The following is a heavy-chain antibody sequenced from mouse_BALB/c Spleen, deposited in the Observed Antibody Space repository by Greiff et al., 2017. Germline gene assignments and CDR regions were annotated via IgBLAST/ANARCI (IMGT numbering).Heavy chain of an antibody. CDR3: AGDRRGCGYFDY. Sequence: VQLQESGPGLVKPSQSLFLACSITGFPITSGYYWFWIRQPPGKPLEWMGYITHSGETSYNPSLQSPITITRETSKNQFFLQLTSVTSEDTAMYYCAGDRRGCGYFDYWGQGTTLTVSS. V-gene: IGHV12-3*02. CDR2: ITHSGET. CDR1: GFPITSGYY. J-gene: IGHJ2*01.